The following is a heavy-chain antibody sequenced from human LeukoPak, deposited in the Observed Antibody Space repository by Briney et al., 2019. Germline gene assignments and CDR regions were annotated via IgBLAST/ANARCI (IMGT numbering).Heavy chain of an antibody. CDR1: GDSFSSNSAA. D-gene: IGHD6-19*01. CDR3: ARETFGGSGWSYYYYGMDV. CDR2: TYYGSKWYN. V-gene: IGHV6-1*01. Sequence: SQTLSLTCAISGDSFSSNSAAWNWIRQSPSRGLEWLGRTYYGSKWYNDYAVSVKSRITINPDTSKNQFSLQLNSVTPEDTAVYYCARETFGGSGWSYYYYGMDVWGQGTTVTVSS. J-gene: IGHJ6*02.